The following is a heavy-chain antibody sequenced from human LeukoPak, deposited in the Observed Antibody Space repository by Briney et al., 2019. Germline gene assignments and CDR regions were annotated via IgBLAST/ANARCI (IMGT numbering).Heavy chain of an antibody. D-gene: IGHD2/OR15-2a*01. Sequence: GGSLRLSCAASGFTFSSYGMHWVRQAPGKGLEWVAVISYDGSNKYYADSVKGRFTIPRDNSKNTLYLQMNSLRAEDTAVYYCAKGISENWFDPWGQGTLVTVSS. J-gene: IGHJ5*02. CDR1: GFTFSSYG. CDR3: AKGISENWFDP. V-gene: IGHV3-30*18. CDR2: ISYDGSNK.